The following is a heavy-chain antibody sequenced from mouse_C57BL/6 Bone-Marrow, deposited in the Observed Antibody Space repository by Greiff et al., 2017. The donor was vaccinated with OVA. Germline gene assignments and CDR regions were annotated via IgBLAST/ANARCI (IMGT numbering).Heavy chain of an antibody. CDR2: ISNLAYSI. V-gene: IGHV5-15*01. J-gene: IGHJ1*03. D-gene: IGHD1-1*01. CDR1: GFTFSDYG. Sequence: EVQVVESGGGLVQPGGSLKLSCAASGFTFSDYGMAWVRQAPRKGPAWVAFISNLAYSIYYADTVTGRFTISRENAKNTLYLEMSRLRSEDTAMYYCARKGDYYGSSYWYVDVWGTGTTVTVSS. CDR3: ARKGDYYGSSYWYVDV.